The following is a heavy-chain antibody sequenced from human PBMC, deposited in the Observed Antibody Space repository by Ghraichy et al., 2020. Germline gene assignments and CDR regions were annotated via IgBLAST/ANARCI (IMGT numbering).Heavy chain of an antibody. J-gene: IGHJ5*02. CDR3: ARQATYYDILTGYYPNWFDP. Sequence: SEISLTCTVSGGSISSYYWSWIRQPPGKGLEWIGYIYYSGSTNYNPSLKSRVTISVDTSKNQFSLKLSSVTAADTALYYCARQATYYDILTGYYPNWFDPWGQGTLVTVSS. D-gene: IGHD3-9*01. CDR2: IYYSGST. V-gene: IGHV4-59*01. CDR1: GGSISSYY.